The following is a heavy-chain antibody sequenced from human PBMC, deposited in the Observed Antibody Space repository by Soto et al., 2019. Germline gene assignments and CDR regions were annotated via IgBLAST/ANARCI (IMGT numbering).Heavy chain of an antibody. CDR3: ARGRRPPRDDYYYYMDV. CDR1: GESFSGYY. V-gene: IGHV4-34*01. D-gene: IGHD1-1*01. Sequence: QVHLQQWGAGLLKPSETLSLTCVVYGESFSGYYWSWIRQPPGKGLEWIGEINHSGSTNYKPSLKSRVTISVDTSNNQFSLKLSSVTAADTAVYYCARGRRPPRDDYYYYMDVWGKGTTVTVSS. CDR2: INHSGST. J-gene: IGHJ6*03.